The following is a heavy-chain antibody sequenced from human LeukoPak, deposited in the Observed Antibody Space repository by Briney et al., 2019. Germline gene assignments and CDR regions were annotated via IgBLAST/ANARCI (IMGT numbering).Heavy chain of an antibody. CDR1: GFTFSSYA. Sequence: GGSLRLSCAASGFTFSSYAMSWVHQAPGKGLEWVSAISGSGGSTYYADSVKGRFTISRDNSKNTLYLQMNSLRAEDTAVYYCAKITHYDILTGDFDYWGQGTLVTVSS. V-gene: IGHV3-23*01. J-gene: IGHJ4*02. D-gene: IGHD3-9*01. CDR3: AKITHYDILTGDFDY. CDR2: ISGSGGST.